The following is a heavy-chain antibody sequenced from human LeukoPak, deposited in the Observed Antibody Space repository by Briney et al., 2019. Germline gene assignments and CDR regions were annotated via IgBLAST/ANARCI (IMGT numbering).Heavy chain of an antibody. Sequence: ASGKVSCKASGYTFTSYYMHLVRQAPGQGLEWMGIINPSGGSTSYAQKFQGRVTMTRDMSTSTVYMELSSLRSEDTAVYYCARFYRGSSLGFDPWGQGTLVTVSS. CDR3: ARFYRGSSLGFDP. D-gene: IGHD2-15*01. J-gene: IGHJ5*02. V-gene: IGHV1-46*01. CDR2: INPSGGST. CDR1: GYTFTSYY.